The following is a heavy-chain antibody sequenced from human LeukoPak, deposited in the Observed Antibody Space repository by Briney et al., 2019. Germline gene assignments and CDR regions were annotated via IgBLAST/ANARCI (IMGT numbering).Heavy chain of an antibody. J-gene: IGHJ4*02. Sequence: PSGTLSLTCGVSGGSISNTNWWTWVRQPPGKGLEWIGEVNLQGSTNYSPSLKSRVAISVDKSENHISLRLTSVTAADTAVYYCAREGGPYRPLDYSGQGTLVTVAS. CDR3: AREGGPYRPLDY. CDR2: VNLQGST. CDR1: GGSISNTNW. V-gene: IGHV4-4*02.